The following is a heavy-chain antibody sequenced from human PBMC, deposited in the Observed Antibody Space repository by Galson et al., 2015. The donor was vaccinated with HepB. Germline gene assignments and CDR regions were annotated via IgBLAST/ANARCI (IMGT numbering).Heavy chain of an antibody. Sequence: SLRLSCAASGLTVSGNFMSWVRQAPGKGLEWVSTIYTTGKTFYADSVKGRFTISRDNSKNTLYLQMNSLRREDTAVYFCARTRPTNIDYWGQGTLVTVSS. CDR3: ARTRPTNIDY. J-gene: IGHJ4*02. CDR2: IYTTGKT. V-gene: IGHV3-66*02. D-gene: IGHD1-1*01. CDR1: GLTVSGNF.